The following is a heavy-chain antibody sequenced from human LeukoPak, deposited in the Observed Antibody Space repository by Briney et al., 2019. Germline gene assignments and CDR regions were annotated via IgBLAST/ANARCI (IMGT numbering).Heavy chain of an antibody. CDR2: IYYTGST. Sequence: TASETLSLTCIVSGGSISSYYWSWIRQPPGKGLEWIGYIYYTGSTNYNPSLKSRVTISLDTSNNQFSLRLSSVTVADTAVYYCARYDYDWFLDYWGQGTLVTVSS. V-gene: IGHV4-59*01. CDR3: ARYDYDWFLDY. J-gene: IGHJ4*02. CDR1: GGSISSYY. D-gene: IGHD3-22*01.